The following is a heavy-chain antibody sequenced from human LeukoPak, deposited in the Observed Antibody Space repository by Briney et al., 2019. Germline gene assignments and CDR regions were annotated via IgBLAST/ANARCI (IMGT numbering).Heavy chain of an antibody. V-gene: IGHV3-15*01. CDR3: TTDPMVRGVTEDY. CDR2: IKSKTDGGTT. CDR1: GSTFSNTW. D-gene: IGHD3-10*01. J-gene: IGHJ4*02. Sequence: GGSLRLSCAASGSTFSNTWMSWVRQAPGKGLEWVGRIKSKTDGGTTDYAAPVKGRFTISRDDSKNTLYLQMNSLKTEDTAVYYCTTDPMVRGVTEDYWGQGTLVTVSS.